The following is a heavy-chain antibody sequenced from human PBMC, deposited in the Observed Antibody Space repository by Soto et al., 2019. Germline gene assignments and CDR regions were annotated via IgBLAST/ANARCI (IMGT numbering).Heavy chain of an antibody. V-gene: IGHV1-18*01. CDR2: ISAYNGDT. CDR3: ARDSRLTDSYYCGMDV. J-gene: IGHJ6*02. D-gene: IGHD2-8*01. Sequence: QVRLVQSGTELKKPGASVKVSCKASGYTFTNYGTSWARQAPGQGLEWMGWISAYNGDTNYAQKFQGRVTMTTDTSTSTAYMELRSLRSDDTAVYYCARDSRLTDSYYCGMDVWGQGTTVTVSS. CDR1: GYTFTNYG.